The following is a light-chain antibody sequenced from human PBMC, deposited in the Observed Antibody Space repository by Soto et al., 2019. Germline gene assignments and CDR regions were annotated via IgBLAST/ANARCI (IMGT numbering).Light chain of an antibody. CDR2: AAS. CDR3: QQLNSLFT. V-gene: IGKV1-9*01. J-gene: IGKJ3*01. CDR1: QGISSY. Sequence: DIQLTQSPSFLSASVGDRVTITCRASQGISSYLAWYQQKPGKAPKLLIYAASTLQSGVPSRFSGSGSGTEFTLPISSLQPEDFATYYCQQLNSLFTFGPGTKVDIK.